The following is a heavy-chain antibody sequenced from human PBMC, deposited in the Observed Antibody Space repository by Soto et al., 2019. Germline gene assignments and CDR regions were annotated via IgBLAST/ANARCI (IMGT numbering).Heavy chain of an antibody. D-gene: IGHD4-17*01. CDR2: ISYDGSK. CDR3: AKDFTPWFGDYFYYYYGMDV. V-gene: IGHV3-30*18. J-gene: IGHJ6*02. CDR1: GFTFSGYG. Sequence: GGSLRLSCAASGFTFSGYGMHWVRQAPGTGLEWVAVISYDGSKYYADSVKGRFTISRDNSNTTLYPQIKSLKTEDTAVYYCAKDFTPWFGDYFYYYYGMDVWGQGTTVTVSS.